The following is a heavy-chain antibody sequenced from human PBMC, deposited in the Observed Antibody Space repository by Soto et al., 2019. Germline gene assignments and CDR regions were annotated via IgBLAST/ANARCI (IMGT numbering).Heavy chain of an antibody. CDR1: GGTFSSYT. CDR2: IIPILGIA. J-gene: IGHJ4*02. D-gene: IGHD3-22*01. V-gene: IGHV1-69*08. CDR3: ATDSKATMIVVVMGY. Sequence: QVQLVQSGAEVKKPGSSVKVSCKASGGTFSSYTISWVRQAPGQGLEWMGRIIPILGIANYAQKFQGRVTITADKSTSTAYMELSSLRSEDTAVYYCATDSKATMIVVVMGYWGQGTLVTVSS.